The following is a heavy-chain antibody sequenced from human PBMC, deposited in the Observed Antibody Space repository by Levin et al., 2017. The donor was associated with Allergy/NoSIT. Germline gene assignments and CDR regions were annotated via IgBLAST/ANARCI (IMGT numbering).Heavy chain of an antibody. Sequence: NLGESLKISCKGSGYSFTSYWIGWVRQMPGKGLEWMGIIYPDDSDTRYSPSFQGQVTISADKSISTAYLQWSSLKASDTAMYYCARQAPRYSYFDYWGQGTLVTVSS. CDR3: ARQAPRYSYFDY. CDR2: IYPDDSDT. D-gene: IGHD5-18*01. J-gene: IGHJ4*02. V-gene: IGHV5-51*01. CDR1: GYSFTSYW.